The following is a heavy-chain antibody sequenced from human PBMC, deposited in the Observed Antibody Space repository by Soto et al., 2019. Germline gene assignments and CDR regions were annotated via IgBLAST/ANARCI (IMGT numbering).Heavy chain of an antibody. J-gene: IGHJ4*02. V-gene: IGHV1-46*01. CDR3: AREIEGSSFDY. CDR2: INPSAGST. Sequence: ASVKVSCKASGYTFTTYYMHWVRQAPGQGLEWMGIINPSAGSTRYEQKFQGRVTMTRDTSTSTVSMELSSLRSEDTAVYYCAREIEGSSFDYWGQGTLVTVSS. D-gene: IGHD6-6*01. CDR1: GYTFTTYY.